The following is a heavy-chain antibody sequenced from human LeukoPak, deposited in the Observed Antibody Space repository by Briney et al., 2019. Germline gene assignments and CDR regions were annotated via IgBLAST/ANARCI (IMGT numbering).Heavy chain of an antibody. D-gene: IGHD3-16*01. J-gene: IGHJ3*02. Sequence: SETLSLTCAVYGGSFSGYYWSWIRQPPGKGLEWIGEINHSGSTNYNPSLKSRVTISVDTSKNQFSLKLTSVTAADTAIYYCARDLGSWPHVTLDIWGHGTLVTVSS. CDR3: ARDLGSWPHVTLDI. CDR2: INHSGST. CDR1: GGSFSGYY. V-gene: IGHV4-34*01.